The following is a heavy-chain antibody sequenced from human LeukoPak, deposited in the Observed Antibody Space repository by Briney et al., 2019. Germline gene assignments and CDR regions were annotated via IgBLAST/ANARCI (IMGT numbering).Heavy chain of an antibody. CDR1: GGSLYSGDYY. Sequence: PSETLSLTCAVYGGSLYSGDYYWNWIRQAPGKGLEWIGYIYYTGSTYYNPSLKGRVTMSLGPSKNQFSLKLNSVTAADTAVYYCARYYDSGGFYYWFDPWGQGTLVTVSS. CDR2: IYYTGST. V-gene: IGHV4-30-4*01. J-gene: IGHJ5*02. CDR3: ARYYDSGGFYYWFDP. D-gene: IGHD3-22*01.